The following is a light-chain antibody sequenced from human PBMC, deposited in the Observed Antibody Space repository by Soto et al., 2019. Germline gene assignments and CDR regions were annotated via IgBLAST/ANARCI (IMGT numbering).Light chain of an antibody. CDR2: AAS. V-gene: IGKV1-39*01. CDR3: QLLNSYPL. CDR1: QSISSY. Sequence: DIQMTQSPSSLSASVGDRFTITCLSSQSISSYLNWYQQKPGKAPKLLIHAASSLQSGVPSRFSGSGSGTDFTLTISRQQPEDFATYYRQLLNSYPLFGQGTRLEIK. J-gene: IGKJ5*01.